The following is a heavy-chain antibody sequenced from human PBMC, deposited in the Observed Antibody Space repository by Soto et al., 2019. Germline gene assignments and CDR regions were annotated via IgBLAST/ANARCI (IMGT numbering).Heavy chain of an antibody. D-gene: IGHD1-20*01. Sequence: SETLSLTCAVYGGSFSGYYWSWIRQPPGKGLEWIGYIYHSGSTYYNPSLKSRVTISVDRSKNQFSLKLSSVTAADTAVYYCARVLLTGNIDYWGQGTLVTVSS. CDR3: ARVLLTGNIDY. CDR2: IYHSGST. CDR1: GGSFSGYY. V-gene: IGHV4-30-2*01. J-gene: IGHJ4*02.